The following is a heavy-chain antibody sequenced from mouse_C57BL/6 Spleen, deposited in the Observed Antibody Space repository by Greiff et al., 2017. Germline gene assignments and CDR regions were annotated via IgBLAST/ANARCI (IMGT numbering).Heavy chain of an antibody. Sequence: QVQLQQPGAELVKPGASVKMSCKASGYTFTSYWITWVKQRPGQGLEWIGDIYPGSGSTNYNENIKSKATLTVDTSSSTAYMQLSSLTSEDSAVYCCARGDGIYAMDYWGQGTSVTVAS. CDR1: GYTFTSYW. CDR2: IYPGSGST. CDR3: ARGDGIYAMDY. D-gene: IGHD1-1*01. J-gene: IGHJ4*01. V-gene: IGHV1-55*01.